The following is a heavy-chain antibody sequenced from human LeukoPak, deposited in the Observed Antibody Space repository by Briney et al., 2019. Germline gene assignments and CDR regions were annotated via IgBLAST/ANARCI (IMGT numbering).Heavy chain of an antibody. CDR3: ARKPRPYSSGWYYFDY. CDR1: GYSFTNYW. D-gene: IGHD6-19*01. V-gene: IGHV5-51*01. CDR2: IYPGDSDT. J-gene: IGHJ4*02. Sequence: PGESLKISCQGSGYSFTNYWIGWVRQMPGKGLEWMGTIYPGDSDTRYSPSFQGQVTISVDKSISTAYLQWSSLKASDTAMYYCARKPRPYSSGWYYFDYWGQGALVTVSS.